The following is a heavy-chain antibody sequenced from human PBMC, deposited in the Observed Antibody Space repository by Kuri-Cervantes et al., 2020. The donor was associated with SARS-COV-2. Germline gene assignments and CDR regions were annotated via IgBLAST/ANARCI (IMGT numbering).Heavy chain of an antibody. CDR1: GFTFSSYW. J-gene: IGHJ5*02. V-gene: IGHV3-7*01. Sequence: GGSLRLSCAASGFTFSSYWMSWVRQAPGKGLEWVANIKQDGSEKYYGDYVTGRFTISRDNAKNSLYLQMNSLGAEDTAVYYCARDILVLGHNWFDPWGKGTLVTVSS. CDR2: IKQDGSEK. CDR3: ARDILVLGHNWFDP. D-gene: IGHD2-2*01.